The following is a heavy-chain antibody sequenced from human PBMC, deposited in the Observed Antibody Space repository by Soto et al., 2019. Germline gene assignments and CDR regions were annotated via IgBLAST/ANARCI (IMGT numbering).Heavy chain of an antibody. CDR2: ISTYNGNP. J-gene: IGHJ4*02. Sequence: QVQLVQSGAEVKKPGASVKVSCKASGYTFTSYGISWVRQAPGQGLEWMGWISTYNGNPKYAQKLQGRVTMTTDTSTSIAGMELRGLRSDDTAVFYCAREMLRGVGSAYWGQGTLVTVSS. CDR3: AREMLRGVGSAY. CDR1: GYTFTSYG. D-gene: IGHD3-10*01. V-gene: IGHV1-18*01.